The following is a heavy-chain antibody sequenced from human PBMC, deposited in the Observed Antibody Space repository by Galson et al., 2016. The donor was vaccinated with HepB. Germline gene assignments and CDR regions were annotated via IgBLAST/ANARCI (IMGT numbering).Heavy chain of an antibody. CDR1: GGTFSSYA. CDR3: ARSGLPSRGWYGGMDV. V-gene: IGHV1-69*13. D-gene: IGHD6-19*01. J-gene: IGHJ6*02. CDR2: IIPIFGTA. Sequence: SVKVSCKASGGTFSSYAISWVRQAPGQGLEWMGGIIPIFGTANYAQKFQGRVTITADESTSTAYMELSSLRSEDTAVYYCARSGLPSRGWYGGMDVWGQGTTVTVSS.